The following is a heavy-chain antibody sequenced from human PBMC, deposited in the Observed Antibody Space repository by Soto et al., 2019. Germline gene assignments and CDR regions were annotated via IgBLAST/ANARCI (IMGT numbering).Heavy chain of an antibody. CDR1: GGTIPSYG. V-gene: IGHV1-69*13. Sequence: SVRVAGKASGGTIPSYGISWVRQAPGQRLKRMGGIIPIFGTAKYAQKFQGRGTITADESTSTAYMELSSLRSEDTDVYYCARGEQQLVDGTNWFDSWGQGTLVTVSS. D-gene: IGHD6-13*01. J-gene: IGHJ5*01. CDR2: IIPIFGTA. CDR3: ARGEQQLVDGTNWFDS.